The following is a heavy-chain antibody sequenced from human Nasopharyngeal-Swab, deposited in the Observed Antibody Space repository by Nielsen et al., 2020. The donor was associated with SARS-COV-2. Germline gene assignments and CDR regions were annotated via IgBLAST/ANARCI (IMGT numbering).Heavy chain of an antibody. CDR3: ATATQGYCSGGSCYSSGMDV. D-gene: IGHD2-15*01. CDR2: INAGNGNT. V-gene: IGHV1-3*01. CDR1: GYTFTSYA. J-gene: IGHJ6*02. Sequence: ASVKVSCKASGYTFTSYAMHWVRQAPGQRLEWMGWINAGNGNTKYSQKFQGRVTITRDTSASTAYMELSSLRSEDTAVYYCATATQGYCSGGSCYSSGMDVWGQGTTVTVSS.